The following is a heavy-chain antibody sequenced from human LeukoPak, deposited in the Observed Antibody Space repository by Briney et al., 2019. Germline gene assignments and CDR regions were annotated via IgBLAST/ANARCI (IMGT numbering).Heavy chain of an antibody. J-gene: IGHJ4*02. CDR3: ARVRFRIGSAWYFDY. CDR2: ISRSGSTI. V-gene: IGHV3-11*01. D-gene: IGHD3-10*01. Sequence: PGGSLRLSCAASGFTFRDYYMSWIRQAPGKGLEWVSYISRSGSTIYYADSVKGRFTISRDNAKNALYLQMNSLRAEDTAVYYCARVRFRIGSAWYFDYWGQGTLVTVSS. CDR1: GFTFRDYY.